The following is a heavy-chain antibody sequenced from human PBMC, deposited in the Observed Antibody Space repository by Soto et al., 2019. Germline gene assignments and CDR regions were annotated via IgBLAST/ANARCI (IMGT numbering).Heavy chain of an antibody. CDR2: KYYSGST. J-gene: IGHJ4*02. Sequence: QLQLQESGPGLVKPSETLSLTCTVSGGSISSSSYYWGWVRQTPGKGLEWIGSKYYSGSTYYNPSHKSRVTISVDTSKNQFSLKLTSVTAADTAVYYCLVVVATTIEFYFDYWGQGTLVTVSS. CDR3: LVVVATTIEFYFDY. D-gene: IGHD2-15*01. V-gene: IGHV4-39*01. CDR1: GGSISSSSYY.